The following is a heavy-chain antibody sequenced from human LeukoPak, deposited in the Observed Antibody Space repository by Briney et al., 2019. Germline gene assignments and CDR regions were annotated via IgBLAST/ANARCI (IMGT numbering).Heavy chain of an antibody. CDR2: ISWNSGSI. CDR3: AKDIWSRYYDSSGYYYPDAFDI. Sequence: GGSLRLSCAASGFTFYDYAMHWVRHAPGKGLEWVSGISWNSGSIVYADSVKGRFTISRDNAKNSLYLQMNSLRAEDTALYYCAKDIWSRYYDSSGYYYPDAFDIWGQGTMVTVSS. V-gene: IGHV3-9*01. J-gene: IGHJ3*02. D-gene: IGHD3-22*01. CDR1: GFTFYDYA.